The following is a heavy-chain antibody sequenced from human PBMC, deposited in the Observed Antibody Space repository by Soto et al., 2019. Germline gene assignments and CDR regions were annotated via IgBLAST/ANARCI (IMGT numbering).Heavy chain of an antibody. J-gene: IGHJ6*03. CDR2: INPSDGST. Sequence: ASVKVSCKASGYTFTSHYIYWVRQAPGQGLEWMGIINPSDGSTGYAQKFQGRVIMTRDTSATTVYMELSSLRSEDTAVYYCARNQVDSNYYSYIDVWGKGTTVTVSS. V-gene: IGHV1-46*03. CDR3: ARNQVDSNYYSYIDV. D-gene: IGHD5-12*01. CDR1: GYTFTSHY.